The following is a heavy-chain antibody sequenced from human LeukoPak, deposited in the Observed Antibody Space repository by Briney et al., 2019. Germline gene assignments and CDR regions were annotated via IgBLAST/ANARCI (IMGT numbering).Heavy chain of an antibody. CDR2: IHYTGST. D-gene: IGHD2-8*01. CDR3: ARNLWSDDC. J-gene: IGHJ4*02. Sequence: SETLSLTCAVYGGSFSRYFWYWIRQPPGKGLEWIGEIHYTGSTHSNPSLESRLTMSVDTSKNQFSLGLNSVTAADTAVYYCARNLWSDDCWGQGILVTVSS. V-gene: IGHV4-34*01. CDR1: GGSFSRYF.